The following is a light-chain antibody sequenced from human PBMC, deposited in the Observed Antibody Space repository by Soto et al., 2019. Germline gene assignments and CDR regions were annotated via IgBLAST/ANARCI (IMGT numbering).Light chain of an antibody. V-gene: IGKV3-15*01. CDR1: QTVSIN. J-gene: IGKJ4*01. CDR2: GAS. CDR3: HQYNNWPLT. Sequence: EIVMTQSPATLSVSPGEGATLSCRASQTVSINVAWYQQKPGQAPRLLIYGASTRATGIPARFSGSGSGTEFTLTISSLQSEDFAVYYCHQYNNWPLTFGEGTKVEIK.